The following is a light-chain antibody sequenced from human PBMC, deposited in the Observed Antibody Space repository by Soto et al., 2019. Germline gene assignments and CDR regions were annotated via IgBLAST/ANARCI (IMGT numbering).Light chain of an antibody. Sequence: QSALTQPASVSGSPGQSITISCTGTSSDVGGYNYVSWYQQHPGKAPKLMIYDVSNRPSGVSNRFSGSKSGNTASLTISALQAEDEADYYCSSYTSSSKVFGTGTKVTVL. J-gene: IGLJ1*01. V-gene: IGLV2-14*01. CDR3: SSYTSSSKV. CDR2: DVS. CDR1: SSDVGGYNY.